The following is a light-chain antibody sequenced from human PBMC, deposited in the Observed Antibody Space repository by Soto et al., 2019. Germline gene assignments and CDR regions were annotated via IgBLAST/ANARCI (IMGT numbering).Light chain of an antibody. CDR2: DAS. CDR3: QQRGET. J-gene: IGKJ5*01. Sequence: EIVLTQSPVTLSLSPGERATLSCRASQSVRTYLAWYQVKPGRAPRLLMFDASRRATGIPTRFSGGGFGTQFTLTINNLEPDDFAVYYCQQRGETFGPGTRLEIK. CDR1: QSVRTY. V-gene: IGKV3-11*01.